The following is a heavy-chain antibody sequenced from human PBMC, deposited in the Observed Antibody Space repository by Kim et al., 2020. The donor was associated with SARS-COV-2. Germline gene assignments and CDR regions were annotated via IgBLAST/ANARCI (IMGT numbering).Heavy chain of an antibody. D-gene: IGHD6-25*01. V-gene: IGHV1-3*01. J-gene: IGHJ5*02. CDR3: ARGAQVAANWIDP. Sequence: YARKFQGRVTIISDPSATTAYLELSSLTSEDTAMYYCARGAQVAANWIDPWGQGTLVTVSS.